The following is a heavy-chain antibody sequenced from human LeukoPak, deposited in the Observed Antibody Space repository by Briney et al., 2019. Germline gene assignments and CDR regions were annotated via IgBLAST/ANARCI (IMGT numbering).Heavy chain of an antibody. CDR2: INPDGGNT. J-gene: IGHJ3*01. CDR1: GYTFTNSY. CDR3: ARIRDGYNDAYDL. D-gene: IGHD5-24*01. V-gene: IGHV1-46*01. Sequence: GASVKVSCKASGYTFTNSYIHWVRQAPGQVLEWMGLINPDGGNTNYAQNFQGRDTLTRDTSTSTVYMELSSLRSEDTAIYYCARIRDGYNDAYDLWGQGTVVTVPS.